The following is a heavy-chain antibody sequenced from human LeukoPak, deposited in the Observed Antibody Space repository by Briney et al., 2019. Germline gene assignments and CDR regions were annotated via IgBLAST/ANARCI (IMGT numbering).Heavy chain of an antibody. Sequence: ASVKVSCKASGYTFTGYYMHWVRQAPGQGLEWMGWINPNSGGTNYAQKFQGRVTMTRDTSISTAYMELSRLRFDDTAVYYCSTDYYYDSSGSYYTVDYWGQGTLVTVSS. CDR2: INPNSGGT. D-gene: IGHD3-22*01. CDR3: STDYYYDSSGSYYTVDY. V-gene: IGHV1-2*02. J-gene: IGHJ4*02. CDR1: GYTFTGYY.